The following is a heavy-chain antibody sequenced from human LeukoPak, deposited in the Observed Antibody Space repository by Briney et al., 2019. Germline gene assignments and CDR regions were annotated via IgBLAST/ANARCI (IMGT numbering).Heavy chain of an antibody. D-gene: IGHD5-18*01. V-gene: IGHV1-18*01. Sequence: ASVKVSCKASGYTFSNHDFNWMRQAPGQGLEWMGWISAYNGNTNYAQKLQGRVTMTTDTSTSTAYMELRSLRSDDTAVYYCARVRGYSYGYLPYYGMDVWGQGTTVTVSS. CDR1: GYTFSNHD. CDR2: ISAYNGNT. J-gene: IGHJ6*02. CDR3: ARVRGYSYGYLPYYGMDV.